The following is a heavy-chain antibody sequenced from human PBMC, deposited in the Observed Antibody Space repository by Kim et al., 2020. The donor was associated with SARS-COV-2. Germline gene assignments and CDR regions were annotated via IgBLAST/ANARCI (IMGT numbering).Heavy chain of an antibody. D-gene: IGHD3-3*01. V-gene: IGHV4-61*01. J-gene: IGHJ4*01. CDR3: ARVGYDFWSGYPTQFD. Sequence: SETLSLTCTVSGGTVSSGSYYWSWIRQPPGKGLEWIGYIYYSGSTNYNPSLKSRVTISVDTSKNQFSLKLSSVTAADTAVYYCARVGYDFWSGYPTQFD. CDR1: GGTVSSGSYY. CDR2: IYYSGST.